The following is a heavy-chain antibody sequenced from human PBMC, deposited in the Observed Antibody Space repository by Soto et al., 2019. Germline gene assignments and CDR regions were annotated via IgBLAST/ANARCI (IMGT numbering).Heavy chain of an antibody. CDR2: FDPEDGET. CDR3: ARYGPTGTAVNEPFDI. CDR1: GYTLTELS. D-gene: IGHD1-1*01. Sequence: ASVKVSCKVSGYTLTELSMHWVRQAPGKGLEWMGGFDPEDGETIYTQKFQGRVTMTEDTSTYTAYMELSSLRSEDTAVYYCARYGPTGTAVNEPFDIWGQGTMVTVSS. J-gene: IGHJ3*02. V-gene: IGHV1-24*01.